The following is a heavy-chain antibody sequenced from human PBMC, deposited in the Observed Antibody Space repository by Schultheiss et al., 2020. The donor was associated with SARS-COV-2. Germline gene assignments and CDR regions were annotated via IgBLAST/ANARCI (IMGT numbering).Heavy chain of an antibody. Sequence: SETLSLTCAVYGGSFSGYYWSWIRQPPGKGLEWIGEINHSGSTNYNPSLKSRVTISVDTSKNQFSLKLSSVTAADTAVYYCAREMLLGWFDPWGPGTLVTVSS. V-gene: IGHV4-34*01. J-gene: IGHJ5*02. CDR1: GGSFSGYY. CDR3: AREMLLGWFDP. D-gene: IGHD2-8*01. CDR2: INHSGST.